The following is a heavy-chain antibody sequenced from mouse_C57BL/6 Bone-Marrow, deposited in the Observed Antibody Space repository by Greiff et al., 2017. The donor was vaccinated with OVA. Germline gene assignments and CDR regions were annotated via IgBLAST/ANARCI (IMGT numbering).Heavy chain of an antibody. CDR3: ARRDGLDY. CDR2: IYPGDGDT. J-gene: IGHJ2*01. CDR1: GYAFSSSW. Sequence: QVQLKESGPELVKPGASVKISCKASGYAFSSSWMNWVKQRPGKGLEWIGRIYPGDGDTNYNGKFKGKATLTADKSSSTAYMQLSSLTSEDSAVYCCARRDGLDYWGQGTTLTVSS. V-gene: IGHV1-82*01. D-gene: IGHD1-1*01.